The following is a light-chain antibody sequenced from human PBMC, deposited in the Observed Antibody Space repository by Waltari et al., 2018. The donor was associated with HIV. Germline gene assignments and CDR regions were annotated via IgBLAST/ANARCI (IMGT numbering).Light chain of an antibody. CDR3: QSWDDSLSGYV. CDR2: GNN. J-gene: IGLJ1*01. CDR1: QSNIGAGSA. Sequence: QSVLTQPPSLSGAPGPRVTIPCPGSQSNIGAGSAVHWYQQVPGTAPNLLIYGNNNRPSGVPERFSGAKSDTSASLAITGLQAEDEADYYCQSWDDSLSGYVFGTGSKVTVL. V-gene: IGLV1-40*01.